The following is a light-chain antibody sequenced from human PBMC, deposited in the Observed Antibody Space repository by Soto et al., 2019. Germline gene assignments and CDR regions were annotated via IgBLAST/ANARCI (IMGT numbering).Light chain of an antibody. J-gene: IGLJ2*01. CDR2: LNSDGSH. Sequence: QPVLTQSPSASASLGASVNLTCTLSSGHSTYAIAWHQQQPEKGPRYLMKLNSDGSHSKGDGIPDRFSGSSSGTERYLIISSLQSEDEADYYCQTWGTGIPVVFGGGTKLTVL. CDR3: QTWGTGIPVV. V-gene: IGLV4-69*01. CDR1: SGHSTYA.